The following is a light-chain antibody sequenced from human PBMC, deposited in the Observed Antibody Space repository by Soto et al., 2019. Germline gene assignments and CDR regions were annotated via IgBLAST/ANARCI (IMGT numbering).Light chain of an antibody. CDR3: SSYAGSNTLYV. CDR1: RSDVGAYNY. J-gene: IGLJ1*01. Sequence: SVLTQAASRSGFPGRSNAISCPGTRSDVGAYNYVSWYQQHPSQAPKLMIYEVSKRASGAPDRFSRSKSGNTASLAVSGLQAEDEADYYCSSYAGSNTLYVFGTGTKVTVL. CDR2: EVS. V-gene: IGLV2-8*01.